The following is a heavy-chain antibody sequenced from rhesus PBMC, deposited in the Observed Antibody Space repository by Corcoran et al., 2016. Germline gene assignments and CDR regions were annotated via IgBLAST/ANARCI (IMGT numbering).Heavy chain of an antibody. Sequence: QVQLQQWGEGLVKPSETLSLTCAVYGGSISGYYYWSWIRQPPGKGLEWIGYIYGNSAITNHNPYLKNRVTISKDTSKNQFSRKLSSVTAADTAVYYCARDLGYCSGIYCYVLDYWDQGVLVTVSS. CDR3: ARDLGYCSGIYCYVLDY. D-gene: IGHD2-27*01. CDR2: IYGNSAIT. J-gene: IGHJ4*01. V-gene: IGHV4-73*01. CDR1: GGSISGYYY.